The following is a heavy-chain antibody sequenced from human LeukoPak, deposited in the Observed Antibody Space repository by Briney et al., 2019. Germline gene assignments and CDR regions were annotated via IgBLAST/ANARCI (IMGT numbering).Heavy chain of an antibody. CDR2: ISGSGGST. D-gene: IGHD1-1*01. CDR3: AKRQPYYFDY. Sequence: PGGSLRLSCAASGFTFSSYAMSWVRQAPGKGLEWVSAISGSGGSTYYADSVKGRFTISRDNSRRTLYLQMNSLRADDTAIYYCAKRQPYYFDYWGQGTLVTVSS. V-gene: IGHV3-23*01. CDR1: GFTFSSYA. J-gene: IGHJ4*02.